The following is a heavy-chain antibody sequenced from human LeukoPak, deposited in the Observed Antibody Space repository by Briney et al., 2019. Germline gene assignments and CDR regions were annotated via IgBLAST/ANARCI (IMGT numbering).Heavy chain of an antibody. CDR2: ISGSGGST. D-gene: IGHD6-19*01. CDR1: GFTFSSYA. J-gene: IGHJ5*02. V-gene: IGHV3-23*01. CDR3: AKGVAVAGTGGSSDWFDP. Sequence: GGSLRLSCAASGFTFSSYAMTWVRQAPGKGLELVSAISGSGGSTYYADSVKGRFTISRDNSKNTLYLQMNSLRAEDTAVYYCAKGVAVAGTGGSSDWFDPWGQGTLVTVSS.